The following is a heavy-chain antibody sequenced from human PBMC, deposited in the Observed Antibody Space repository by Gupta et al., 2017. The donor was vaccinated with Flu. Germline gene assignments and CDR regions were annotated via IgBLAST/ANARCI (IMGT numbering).Heavy chain of an antibody. CDR2: KQDGSEK. Sequence: KQDGSEKYYVDSVKGRFTISRDNAKNSLYLQMNSRRAEDTAVYYCARDPFSDPYSSSWYSFPNSYYYYGMDVWGQGTTVTVSS. J-gene: IGHJ6*02. V-gene: IGHV3-7*01. CDR3: ARDPFSDPYSSSWYSFPNSYYYYGMDV. D-gene: IGHD6-13*01.